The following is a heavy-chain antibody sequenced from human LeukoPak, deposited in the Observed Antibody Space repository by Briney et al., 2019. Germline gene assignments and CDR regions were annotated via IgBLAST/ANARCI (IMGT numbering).Heavy chain of an antibody. J-gene: IGHJ5*02. Sequence: SETLSLTCAVYGGSFSGYYWSWIRQPPGKGLEWVGEINHSGSTNYNPSLKSRVTISVDTSKNQFSLKLSSVTAADTAVYYCARSHRWPHRGWFDPWGQGTLVTVSS. CDR1: GGSFSGYY. D-gene: IGHD4-23*01. CDR3: ARSHRWPHRGWFDP. CDR2: INHSGST. V-gene: IGHV4-34*01.